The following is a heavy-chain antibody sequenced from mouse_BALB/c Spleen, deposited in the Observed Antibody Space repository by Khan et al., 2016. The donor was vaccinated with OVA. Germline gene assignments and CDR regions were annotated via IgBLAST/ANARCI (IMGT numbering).Heavy chain of an antibody. J-gene: IGHJ4*01. CDR3: ARGDGYYEDAMDY. D-gene: IGHD2-3*01. V-gene: IGHV2-9*02. Sequence: QVQLQQSGPGLVAPSQSLSITCTASGFSLTSYGIHWVRQPPGKGLEWLGVIWAGGSTNYNSALMSRLSISKDNSKSQVFLKMNSLQTDDTAMYYCARGDGYYEDAMDYWGQGTSVTVSS. CDR2: IWAGGST. CDR1: GFSLTSYG.